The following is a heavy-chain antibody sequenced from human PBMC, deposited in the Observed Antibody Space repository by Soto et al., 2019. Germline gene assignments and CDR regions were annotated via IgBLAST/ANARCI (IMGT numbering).Heavy chain of an antibody. J-gene: IGHJ6*02. D-gene: IGHD6-6*01. Sequence: QVQLVESGGGVVQPGRSLRLSCAASGFTFSSYAMHWVRQAPGKGLEWVAVISYDGSNKYHADSVKGRFTISRDNSKNTLYLQMNSLRAEDTAVYYCASGWRDSSSSSHYGMDVWGQGTTVTVS. CDR2: ISYDGSNK. CDR3: ASGWRDSSSSSHYGMDV. CDR1: GFTFSSYA. V-gene: IGHV3-30-3*01.